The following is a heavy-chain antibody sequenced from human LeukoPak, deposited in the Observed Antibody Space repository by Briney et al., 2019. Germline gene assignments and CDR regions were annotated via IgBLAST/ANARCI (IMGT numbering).Heavy chain of an antibody. CDR1: GYTFTSYY. J-gene: IGHJ4*02. CDR3: ARDNGGWYVDY. V-gene: IGHV1-46*01. D-gene: IGHD6-19*01. CDR2: INPSGGST. Sequence: ASVKVSCKASGYTFTSYYMHWVRQAPGQGLEWMGIINPSGGSTSYAQKFQGRVTMTRDTSTSTVYMELGSLRSEDTAVYYCARDNGGWYVDYWGQGTLVTVSS.